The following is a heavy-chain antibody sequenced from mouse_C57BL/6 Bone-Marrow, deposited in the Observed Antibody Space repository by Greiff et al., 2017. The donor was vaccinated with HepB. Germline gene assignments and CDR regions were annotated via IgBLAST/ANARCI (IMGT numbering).Heavy chain of an antibody. D-gene: IGHD1-1*01. Sequence: VQLQQSGAELVKPGASVKLSCTASGFNIKDYYMPWVKQRTEQGLEWIGRIDPEDGETKYAPKFQGKATITADTSSNTAYLQLSSLTSEDTAVYYCARSPLITTVVAPCAMDYWGQGTSVTVSS. V-gene: IGHV14-2*01. CDR2: IDPEDGET. J-gene: IGHJ4*01. CDR3: ARSPLITTVVAPCAMDY. CDR1: GFNIKDYY.